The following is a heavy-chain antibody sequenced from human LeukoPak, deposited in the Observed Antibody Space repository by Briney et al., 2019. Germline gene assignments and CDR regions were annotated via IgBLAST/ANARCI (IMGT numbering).Heavy chain of an antibody. CDR2: IWYDGSNK. CDR1: GFTFSSYG. D-gene: IGHD6-13*01. J-gene: IGHJ6*03. V-gene: IGHV3-33*01. Sequence: GGSLSLSCAASGFTFSSYGMPWVRQAPGKGLEWVAVIWYDGSNKYYADSVKGRFTISRDNSKNTLYLQMNSLRAEDTAVYYCARDRTAGRYYYYMDVWGKGTTVTVSS. CDR3: ARDRTAGRYYYYMDV.